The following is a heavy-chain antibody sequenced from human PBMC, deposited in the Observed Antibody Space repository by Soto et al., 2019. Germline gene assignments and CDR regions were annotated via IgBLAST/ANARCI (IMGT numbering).Heavy chain of an antibody. CDR3: ARDKRDLRFLEWSYYFDY. CDR1: GFTFSSYA. V-gene: IGHV3-30-3*01. J-gene: IGHJ4*02. Sequence: PGGSLRLSCAASGFTFSSYAMHWVRQAPGKGLEWVAVISYDGSNKYYADSVKGQFTISRDNSKNTLYLQLNSLRAEDTAVYYCARDKRDLRFLEWSYYFDYWGQGTLVTVSS. CDR2: ISYDGSNK. D-gene: IGHD3-3*01.